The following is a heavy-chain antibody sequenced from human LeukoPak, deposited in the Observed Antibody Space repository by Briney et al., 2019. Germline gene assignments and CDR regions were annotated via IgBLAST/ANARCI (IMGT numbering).Heavy chain of an antibody. J-gene: IGHJ4*02. CDR2: IRYDGSIK. CDR1: GFTFSSSG. D-gene: IGHD1-26*01. V-gene: IGHV3-30*02. Sequence: GGSLRLSCAASGFTFSSSGMHWVRQAAGKGLEWVAFIRYDGSIKSYAESVTGRFTISRDSSKNTLFLQMNSLRNEDTAIYYCVKDRPGTYYFDSWGQGTLVTVSS. CDR3: VKDRPGTYYFDS.